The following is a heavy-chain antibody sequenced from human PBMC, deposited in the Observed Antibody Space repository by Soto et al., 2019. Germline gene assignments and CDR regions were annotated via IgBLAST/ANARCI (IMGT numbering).Heavy chain of an antibody. J-gene: IGHJ6*02. D-gene: IGHD2-15*01. CDR3: AAHCSGAGCSSSRRYYYGMDV. CDR2: IYPGDSDT. CDR1: GYSFTSYW. Sequence: GESLKISCKGSGYSFTSYWIGWVRQMPGKGLEWMGIIYPGDSDTRYSPSFQGQVTISADKSISTAYLQWSSLKASDTAMYYCAAHCSGAGCSSSRRYYYGMDVWGQGTTVTVSS. V-gene: IGHV5-51*01.